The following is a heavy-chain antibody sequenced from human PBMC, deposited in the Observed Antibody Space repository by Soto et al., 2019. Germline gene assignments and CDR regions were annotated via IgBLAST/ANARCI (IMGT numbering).Heavy chain of an antibody. V-gene: IGHV1-18*01. CDR3: AIAGVATYYSTGMAV. J-gene: IGHJ6*04. CDR1: GYTFTSSG. D-gene: IGHD2-21*01. Sequence: QVQLVQSGAEVKKPGASVKVSCKASGYTFTSSGISWVRQAPGQGLEWMGWISTYNGHTNYAQKFQGRVTMTTDTSTSKAYMELRSLRSDDTAGYYCAIAGVATYYSTGMAVWGKGPTVTVS. CDR2: ISTYNGHT.